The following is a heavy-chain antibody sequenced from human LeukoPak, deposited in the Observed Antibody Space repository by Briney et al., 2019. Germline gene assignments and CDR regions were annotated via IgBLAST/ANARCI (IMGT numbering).Heavy chain of an antibody. CDR3: AKDNIVVVPAAITGLDY. V-gene: IGHV3-30*02. D-gene: IGHD2-2*02. CDR2: IRYDGSNK. J-gene: IGHJ4*02. Sequence: GGSLRLSCAASGFTFSSYGMHWVRQAPGKGLEWVAFIRYDGSNKYYADSVKGRFTISRDNSKNTLYLQMNSLRAEDTAVYYCAKDNIVVVPAAITGLDYWGQGTLVTVSP. CDR1: GFTFSSYG.